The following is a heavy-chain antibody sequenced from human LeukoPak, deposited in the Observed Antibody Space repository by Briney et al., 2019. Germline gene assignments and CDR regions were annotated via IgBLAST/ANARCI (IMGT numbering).Heavy chain of an antibody. CDR3: ARNPAGARSPYDYFDY. V-gene: IGHV3-21*01. CDR1: GFTFSSYS. Sequence: GGSLRLSCAASGFTFSSYSMNLVRQAPGKGLEWVSSISSSSSYIYYADSVKGRFTISRDNAKNSLYLQMNSLRAEDTAVYYCARNPAGARSPYDYFDYWGQGTLVTVSS. J-gene: IGHJ4*02. CDR2: ISSSSSYI. D-gene: IGHD1-26*01.